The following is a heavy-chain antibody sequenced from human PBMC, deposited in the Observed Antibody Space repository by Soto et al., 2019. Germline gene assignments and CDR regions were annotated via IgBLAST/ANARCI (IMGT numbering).Heavy chain of an antibody. D-gene: IGHD2-15*01. CDR1: GYTFTSYY. V-gene: IGHV1-46*01. J-gene: IGHJ4*02. Sequence: QVQLVQSGAEVKKPGASVKVSCKASGYTFTSYYMHWVRQAPGQGLEWMGIINPSGGSTRYAQKFQGRVTMTSDTSTSTVYMEVSSLRSDDTALYYCARCSHCRGGSSSGPAIALDYWGQGTLVTVSS. CDR2: INPSGGST. CDR3: ARCSHCRGGSSSGPAIALDY.